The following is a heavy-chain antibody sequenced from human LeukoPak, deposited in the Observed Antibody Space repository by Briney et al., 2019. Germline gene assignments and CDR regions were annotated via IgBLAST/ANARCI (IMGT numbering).Heavy chain of an antibody. Sequence: ASVKVSCKASGYTFTSYGISWVRQAPGRGLEWMGWITAYNGNTNYAQKVQGRVTMTTDTSTSTAYMELRSLRSDDTAVYYCARDRSSGYYYRGDSFDIWGQGTMVTVST. V-gene: IGHV1-18*01. D-gene: IGHD3-22*01. CDR2: ITAYNGNT. CDR1: GYTFTSYG. J-gene: IGHJ3*02. CDR3: ARDRSSGYYYRGDSFDI.